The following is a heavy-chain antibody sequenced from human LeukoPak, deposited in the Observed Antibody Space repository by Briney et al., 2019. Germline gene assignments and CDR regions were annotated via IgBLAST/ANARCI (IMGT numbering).Heavy chain of an antibody. D-gene: IGHD4-17*01. CDR1: GFTFSSYW. CDR3: AADQSLFYGDSAGWYFDL. J-gene: IGHJ2*01. CDR2: IKQDGSEK. V-gene: IGHV3-7*03. Sequence: PGGSLRLSCAASGFTFSSYWMSWVRQAPGKGLEWVANIKQDGSEKYYVDSVKGRFTISRDNAKNSLYLQMNSLRAEDTAVYYCAADQSLFYGDSAGWYFDLWGRGTLVTVSS.